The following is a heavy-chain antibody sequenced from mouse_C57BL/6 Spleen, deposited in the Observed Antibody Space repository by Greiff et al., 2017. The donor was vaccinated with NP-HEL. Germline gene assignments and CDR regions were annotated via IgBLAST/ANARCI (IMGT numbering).Heavy chain of an antibody. CDR3: ARDLLFAY. J-gene: IGHJ3*01. CDR1: GFTFSSYA. Sequence: EVKLMESGGGLVKPGGSLKLSCAASGFTFSSYAMSWVRQTPEKRLEWVATISDGGSYTYYPDNVKGRFTISRDNAKNNLYLQMRHLKSEDTAMYYCARDLLFAYWGQGTLVTVSA. V-gene: IGHV5-4*01. CDR2: ISDGGSYT.